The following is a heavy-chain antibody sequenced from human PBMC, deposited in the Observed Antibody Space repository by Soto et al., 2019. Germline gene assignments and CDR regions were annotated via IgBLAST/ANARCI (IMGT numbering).Heavy chain of an antibody. V-gene: IGHV1-58*01. CDR1: GFTFTSSA. J-gene: IGHJ6*04. Sequence: GASVKVSCKASGFTFTSSAVQWVRQARGQRLEWIGWMVVGSGNTNYAQKFQERVNITRDMSTSTADMELSSLRSEDPDVYYCAAENYDFWSGYYGLDCGIDVWGEGTTVTVSS. CDR2: MVVGSGNT. D-gene: IGHD3-3*01. CDR3: AAENYDFWSGYYGLDCGIDV.